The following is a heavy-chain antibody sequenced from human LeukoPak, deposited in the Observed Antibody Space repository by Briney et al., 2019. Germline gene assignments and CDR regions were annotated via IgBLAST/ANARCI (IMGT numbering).Heavy chain of an antibody. CDR1: GGSISSGDYY. V-gene: IGHV4-30-4*08. D-gene: IGHD2-2*01. CDR3: ATLVVPAARGFDY. J-gene: IGHJ4*02. CDR2: IYYSGST. Sequence: SETLSLTCTVSGGSISSGDYYWSWIRQPPGKGLEWIGYIYYSGSTYYNPSLKSRVTISVDTSKNQFSLKLSSVTAADTAVYYCATLVVPAARGFDYWGQGTLVTVSS.